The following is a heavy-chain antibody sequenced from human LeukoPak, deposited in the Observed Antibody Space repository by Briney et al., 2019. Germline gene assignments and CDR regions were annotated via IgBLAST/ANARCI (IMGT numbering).Heavy chain of an antibody. CDR3: ARDQEGFDY. CDR1: GYTFTSNY. Sequence: ASVKVSCKASGYTFTSNYIHWVRQAPGQGLEWMGMIYPRDGSTSYAQKFQGRVTVTRDTTTSTVHMELSGLRSEDTAVYYCARDQEGFDYWGQGTLVTVSS. J-gene: IGHJ4*02. V-gene: IGHV1-46*01. CDR2: IYPRDGST.